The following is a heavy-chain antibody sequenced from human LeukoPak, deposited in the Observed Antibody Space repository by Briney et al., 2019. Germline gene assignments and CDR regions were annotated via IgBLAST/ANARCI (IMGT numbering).Heavy chain of an antibody. J-gene: IGHJ6*03. CDR2: ISGSGGST. CDR3: AKDRWYCSGGSCSVNYMDV. V-gene: IGHV3-23*01. D-gene: IGHD2-15*01. CDR1: GFTFSSYG. Sequence: GGTLRLSCAASGFTFSSYGMSWVRQAPGKGLEWVSAISGSGGSTYYADSVKGRFTISRDNSKNTLYLQMKSVRGEDTAVYYCAKDRWYCSGGSCSVNYMDVWGKGTTVTISS.